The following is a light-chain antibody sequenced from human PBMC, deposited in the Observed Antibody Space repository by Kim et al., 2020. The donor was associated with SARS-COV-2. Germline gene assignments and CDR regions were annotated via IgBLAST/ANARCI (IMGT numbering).Light chain of an antibody. Sequence: LPPGERATLSCRASQSVASFLAWYQQIPGQAPRLLIYDASNRATDIPARFSGSGSGTDFTLTISSLEPEDFAVYYCHHRSNWPGTFGQGTRLEI. CDR2: DAS. J-gene: IGKJ5*01. CDR3: HHRSNWPGT. V-gene: IGKV3-11*01. CDR1: QSVASF.